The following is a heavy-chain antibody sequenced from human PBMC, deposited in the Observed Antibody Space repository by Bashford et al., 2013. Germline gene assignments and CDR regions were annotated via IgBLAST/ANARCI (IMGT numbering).Heavy chain of an antibody. CDR1: DYSISSGYY. CDR3: AATTISTRSINGFDPKTNWFDP. V-gene: IGHV4-38-2*01. CDR2: IHHSGST. D-gene: IGHD4-11*01. J-gene: IGHJ5*02. Sequence: SETLSLTCAVSDYSISSGYYWGWIRQPPGKGLEWIGTIHHSGSTYYNPSLNGRVTISLDTSKNQFSLKVTSVTAADTAVYYCAATTISTRSINGFDPKTNWFDPWGQGTLVTVSS.